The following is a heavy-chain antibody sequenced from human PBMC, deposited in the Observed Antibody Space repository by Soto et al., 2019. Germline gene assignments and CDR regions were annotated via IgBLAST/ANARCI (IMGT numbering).Heavy chain of an antibody. Sequence: EVQLLESGGGLVQPGGSLRLSCAASGFAFSSFALNWVRRAPGRGLDWVSVISDSGATTYYPDSVKGRFTISRDNSKNMLYLEMNSLRANDTAIYYCAQDKGVRGATYLRYWGPGTLVTVSS. J-gene: IGHJ4*02. CDR3: AQDKGVRGATYLRY. CDR1: GFAFSSFA. D-gene: IGHD3-10*01. CDR2: ISDSGATT. V-gene: IGHV3-23*01.